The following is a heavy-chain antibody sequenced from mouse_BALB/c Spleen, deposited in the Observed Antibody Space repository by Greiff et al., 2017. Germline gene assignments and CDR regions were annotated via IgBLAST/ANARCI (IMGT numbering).Heavy chain of an antibody. D-gene: IGHD2-3*01. J-gene: IGHJ1*01. V-gene: IGHV5-6-5*01. CDR1: GFTFSSYA. Sequence: EVQVVESGGDLVKPGGSLKLSCAASGFTFSSYAMSWVRQTPEKRLEWVASISSGGSTYYPDSVKGRFTISRDNARNILYLQMSSLRSEDTAMYYCARGGWLRDFDVWGAGTTVTVSS. CDR2: ISSGGST. CDR3: ARGGWLRDFDV.